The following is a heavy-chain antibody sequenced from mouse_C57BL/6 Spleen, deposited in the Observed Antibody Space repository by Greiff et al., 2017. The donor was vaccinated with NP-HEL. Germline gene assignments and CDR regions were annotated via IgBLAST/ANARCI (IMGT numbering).Heavy chain of an antibody. J-gene: IGHJ2*01. V-gene: IGHV1-64*01. CDR3: ARWGTTVVAPCYFDY. D-gene: IGHD1-1*01. CDR1: GYTFTSYW. CDR2: IHPNSGST. Sequence: VQRVESGAELVKPGASVKLSCKASGYTFTSYWMHWVKQRPGQGLEWIGMIHPNSGSTNYNEKFKSKATLTVDKSSSTAYMQLSSLTSEDSAVYYCARWGTTVVAPCYFDYWGQGTTLTVSS.